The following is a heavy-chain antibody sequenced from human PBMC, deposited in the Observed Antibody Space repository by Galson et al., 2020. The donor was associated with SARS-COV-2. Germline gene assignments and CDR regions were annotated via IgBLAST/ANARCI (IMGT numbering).Heavy chain of an antibody. D-gene: IGHD3-3*01. Sequence: GGSLRLSCVASGFTLSNSAMNWVRQAPGKGLEWVSYISGSGSTTYYVDSVKGRFTISRDKAKNSLYLQMNSLRPEDTAVYYCARDQSGFVNWFDPWGQGTLVTVSS. CDR1: GFTLSNSA. V-gene: IGHV3-48*01. J-gene: IGHJ5*02. CDR3: ARDQSGFVNWFDP. CDR2: ISGSGSTT.